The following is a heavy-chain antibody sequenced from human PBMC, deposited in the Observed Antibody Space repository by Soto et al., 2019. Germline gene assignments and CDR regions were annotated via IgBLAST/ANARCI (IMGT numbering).Heavy chain of an antibody. Sequence: PSETLSLTCTVSGGSISSYYWSWIRRPPGKGLEWIGYIYYSGSTNYNPSLKSRVTISVDTSKNQFSLKLSSVTAADTAVYYCARATTSYGVTTVAFDPWGQGTLVTVSS. J-gene: IGHJ5*02. D-gene: IGHD3-10*01. CDR3: ARATTSYGVTTVAFDP. CDR2: IYYSGST. V-gene: IGHV4-59*01. CDR1: GGSISSYY.